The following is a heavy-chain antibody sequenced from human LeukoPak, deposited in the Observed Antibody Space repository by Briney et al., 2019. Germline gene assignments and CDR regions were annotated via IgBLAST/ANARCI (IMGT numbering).Heavy chain of an antibody. CDR3: ARAVGYFDWLLGPADAFDI. CDR2: ISYDGSNK. J-gene: IGHJ3*02. CDR1: GFTFSSYA. D-gene: IGHD3-9*01. V-gene: IGHV3-30-3*01. Sequence: GRSLRLSCAASGFTFSSYAMHWVRQAPGKGLEWVAVISYDGSNKYYADSVKGRFTISRDNSKNTLYLQMNSLRAEDTAMYYCARAVGYFDWLLGPADAFDIWGQGTMVTVSS.